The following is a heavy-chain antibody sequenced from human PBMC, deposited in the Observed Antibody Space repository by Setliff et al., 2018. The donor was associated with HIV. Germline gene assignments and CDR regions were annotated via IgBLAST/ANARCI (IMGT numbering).Heavy chain of an antibody. D-gene: IGHD5-12*01. Sequence: PSETLSLTCNVSGVSIRAYYWSWIRQPPGKGLEWIGSVSYNGPTYHNPSLKSRVASFIDTSKNHFSLYLNSVTAADTAVYYCARHVSPEYSDYAHWYFDLWGRGTLVTVSS. CDR2: VSYNGPT. CDR1: GVSIRAYY. J-gene: IGHJ2*01. CDR3: ARHVSPEYSDYAHWYFDL. V-gene: IGHV4-59*08.